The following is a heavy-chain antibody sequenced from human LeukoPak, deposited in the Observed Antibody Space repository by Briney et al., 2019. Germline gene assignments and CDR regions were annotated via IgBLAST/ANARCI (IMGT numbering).Heavy chain of an antibody. J-gene: IGHJ4*02. CDR2: ISSSSSTI. D-gene: IGHD6-13*01. V-gene: IGHV3-48*02. Sequence: GGSLRLSCAASGFTFSSYSMNWVRQAPGKGLEWVSYISSSSSTIYYADSAKGRFTISRDNAKNSLYLQMNSLRDEDTAVYYCARDSQQQLVLLSDFDYWGQGTLVTVSS. CDR1: GFTFSSYS. CDR3: ARDSQQQLVLLSDFDY.